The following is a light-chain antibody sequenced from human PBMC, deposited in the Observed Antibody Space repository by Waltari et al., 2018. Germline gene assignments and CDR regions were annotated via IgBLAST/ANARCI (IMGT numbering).Light chain of an antibody. V-gene: IGKV1-12*01. J-gene: IGKJ1*01. CDR1: QDVRTS. CDR2: HAS. Sequence: DIQMTQSPSSVSASVGDRVTITCRASQDVRTSLAWYQQKPGKAPRLLIYHASSLQSGVPSRFSGSGSGTDFPLTISSLQPEDFATYSCQQSNSFPPTFGHGTKVEI. CDR3: QQSNSFPPT.